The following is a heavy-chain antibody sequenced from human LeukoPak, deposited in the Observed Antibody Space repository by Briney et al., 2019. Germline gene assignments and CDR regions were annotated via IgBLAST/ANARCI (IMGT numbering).Heavy chain of an antibody. CDR2: INNDGSST. J-gene: IGHJ4*02. CDR3: ARGGNANFDY. Sequence: GGSLRLSCAASEFSFSSYWLHWVRQAPGKGLVWVARINNDGSSTVYADSVEGRFSISRDNAKNTLYLQINSLTAEDTAVYYCARGGNANFDYWGQGTLVTVSS. V-gene: IGHV3-74*01. CDR1: EFSFSSYW.